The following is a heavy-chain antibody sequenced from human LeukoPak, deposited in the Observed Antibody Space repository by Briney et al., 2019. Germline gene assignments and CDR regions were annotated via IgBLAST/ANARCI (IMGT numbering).Heavy chain of an antibody. CDR2: IYYSGST. Sequence: PSETLSLTCTVSGGSISSSSYYWGWIRQPPGKGLEWIGSIYYSGSTYYNPFLKSRVTISVDTSKNQFSLKLSSVTAADTAVYYCASLPNLTLRGYYGMDVWGQGTTVTVSS. J-gene: IGHJ6*02. V-gene: IGHV4-39*07. CDR1: GGSISSSSYY. CDR3: ASLPNLTLRGYYGMDV. D-gene: IGHD4-17*01.